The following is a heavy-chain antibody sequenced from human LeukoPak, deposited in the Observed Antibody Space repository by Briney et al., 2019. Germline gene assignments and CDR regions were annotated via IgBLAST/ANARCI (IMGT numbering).Heavy chain of an antibody. CDR1: GFTFSSYC. Sequence: PGGSLRLSCAASGFTFSSYCMSWVRQAPGKGLEWVANIKQDGSEKYYVDSVKGRFTISRDNAKNSLYLQMNSLRAEDTAVYYCAKVPSGSYLGWFDPWGQGTLVTVSS. V-gene: IGHV3-7*03. CDR2: IKQDGSEK. CDR3: AKVPSGSYLGWFDP. D-gene: IGHD1-26*01. J-gene: IGHJ5*02.